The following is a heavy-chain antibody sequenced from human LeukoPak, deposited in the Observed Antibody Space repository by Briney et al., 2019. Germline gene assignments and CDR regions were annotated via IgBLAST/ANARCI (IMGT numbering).Heavy chain of an antibody. J-gene: IGHJ6*03. V-gene: IGHV3-23*01. D-gene: IGHD2-2*01. Sequence: PGGSPRLSCAASGFTFSSYAMSWVRQAPGKGLEWVSAISGSGGSTYYADSVKGRFTISRDSSKNTLYLQMNSLRAEDTAVYYCAKGYNCSSTSCLYYYMDVWGKGTTVTVSS. CDR3: AKGYNCSSTSCLYYYMDV. CDR1: GFTFSSYA. CDR2: ISGSGGST.